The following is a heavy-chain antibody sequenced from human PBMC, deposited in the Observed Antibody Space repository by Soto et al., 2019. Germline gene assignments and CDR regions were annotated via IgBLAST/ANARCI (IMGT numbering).Heavy chain of an antibody. D-gene: IGHD1-1*01. Sequence: SQTLSLTCAISGDSVSRNSASWNWIRLSPSRGLEWLGRTYYRSKWYRVYAPSVKSRITINPDMSKNQFSLQLNSVTPDDTAIDYCAKGAGSLRPWGQGTLVTVSS. J-gene: IGHJ5*02. CDR2: TYYRSKWYR. CDR3: AKGAGSLRP. CDR1: GDSVSRNSAS. V-gene: IGHV6-1*01.